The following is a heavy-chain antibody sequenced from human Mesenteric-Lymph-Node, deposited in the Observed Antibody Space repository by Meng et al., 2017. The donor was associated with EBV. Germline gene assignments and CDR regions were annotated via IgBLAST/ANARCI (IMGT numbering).Heavy chain of an antibody. J-gene: IGHJ4*02. V-gene: IGHV1-8*01. CDR1: GYTFTSYN. Sequence: QGALVQSGAEVKKPGASVKVSCKASGYTFTSYNINWVRQATGRGLEWIGWMNPDSGDTGYGQKFQDRVSMTRNTYISTAYMELSSLSHEDTAIYYCAKTRSGSPWDFDNWGQGTLVTVSS. D-gene: IGHD1-26*01. CDR3: AKTRSGSPWDFDN. CDR2: MNPDSGDT.